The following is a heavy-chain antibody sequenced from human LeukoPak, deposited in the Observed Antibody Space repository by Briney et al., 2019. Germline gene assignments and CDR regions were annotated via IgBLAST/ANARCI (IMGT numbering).Heavy chain of an antibody. J-gene: IGHJ4*02. V-gene: IGHV4-61*08. CDR1: GGSISSGGYY. D-gene: IGHD4-11*01. CDR2: IYYSGSS. Sequence: SQTLSLTCTVSGGSISSGGYYWNWIRQPPGKGLEWIGYIYYSGSSNYNPSLKSRVTISVDTSMNQFSLKLNSVTAADTAVYYCARGERGLPQDWGQGTLVTVSS. CDR3: ARGERGLPQD.